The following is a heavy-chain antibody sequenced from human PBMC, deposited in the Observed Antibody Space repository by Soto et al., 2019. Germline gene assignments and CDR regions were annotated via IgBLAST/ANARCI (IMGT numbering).Heavy chain of an antibody. Sequence: EVQLVESGGGLVQPGRSLRLSCAASGFPFQHYAMHWVRRSPGKGLEWVAGIRWNGDDMGYADSVRGRFTISRDNAKNSLYLQMSSLRAEDTGVYYCAQDGGYCSGGNCYFASWGQGTLVTVSS. CDR1: GFPFQHYA. V-gene: IGHV3-9*01. D-gene: IGHD2-15*01. CDR2: IRWNGDDM. CDR3: AQDGGYCSGGNCYFAS. J-gene: IGHJ4*02.